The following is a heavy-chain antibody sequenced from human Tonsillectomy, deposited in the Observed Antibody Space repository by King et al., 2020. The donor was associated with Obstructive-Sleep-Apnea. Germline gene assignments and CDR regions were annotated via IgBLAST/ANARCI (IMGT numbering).Heavy chain of an antibody. V-gene: IGHV2-70*01. CDR1: GFSLSTSGMC. D-gene: IGHD3-3*01. J-gene: IGHJ6*02. CDR3: ARIGFGSGYGYYGLDV. Sequence: TLKESGPALVKPTQTLTLTCTFSGFSLSTSGMCVSWIRQPPGKALEWLALIDWDDDTYYSTSLKTRLTISKDTSTNQVVLTMTDMDAVDTATYYCARIGFGSGYGYYGLDVWGQGTTVTVSS. CDR2: IDWDDDT.